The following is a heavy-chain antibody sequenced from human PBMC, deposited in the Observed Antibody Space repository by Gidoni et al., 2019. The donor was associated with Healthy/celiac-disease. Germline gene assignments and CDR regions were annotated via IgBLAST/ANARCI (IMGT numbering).Heavy chain of an antibody. D-gene: IGHD6-13*01. CDR3: ARFDRGSSIWYFDY. V-gene: IGHV1-2*06. J-gene: IGHJ4*02. Sequence: QVQLVQSGAAVKKPGASVKVSCKASGYTFTGYYMPWVRPAPGQGLEWMERINPNSGGTNYAQKFQGRVTMTRDTSISTAYMELSRLRSDDTAVYYCARFDRGSSIWYFDYWGQGTLVTVSS. CDR1: GYTFTGYY. CDR2: INPNSGGT.